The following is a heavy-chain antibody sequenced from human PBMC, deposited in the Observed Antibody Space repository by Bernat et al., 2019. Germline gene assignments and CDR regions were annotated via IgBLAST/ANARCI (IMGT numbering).Heavy chain of an antibody. CDR1: GGVFNNYG. CDR2: IVPMFGTP. D-gene: IGHD4-17*01. J-gene: IGHJ5*02. CDR3: ASDYGDYEP. Sequence: QVQLVQSGAEVKKTGSSVKVSCKASGGVFNNYGISWVRQAPGQGLEWMGGIVPMFGTPKYAQKFQDRITITADKSMSTAYMELSSLRSEDTAVYYCASDYGDYEPWGQGTLVTVSS. V-gene: IGHV1-69*06.